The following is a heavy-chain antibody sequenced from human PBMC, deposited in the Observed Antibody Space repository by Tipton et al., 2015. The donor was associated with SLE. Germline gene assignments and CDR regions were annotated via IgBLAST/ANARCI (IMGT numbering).Heavy chain of an antibody. D-gene: IGHD5-12*01. CDR1: GGVLSGYQ. J-gene: IGHJ4*02. CDR2: ISHGGRT. V-gene: IGHV4-34*01. Sequence: TLSLTCAVYGGVLSGYQWTWIRQSPGKGLEWIGDISHGGRTIYNPSLERRITISIDTSKNQFSLKLSSVTVADTAVYYCARRRYSGYAGHFDFWGQGTLVAVSS. CDR3: ARRRYSGYAGHFDF.